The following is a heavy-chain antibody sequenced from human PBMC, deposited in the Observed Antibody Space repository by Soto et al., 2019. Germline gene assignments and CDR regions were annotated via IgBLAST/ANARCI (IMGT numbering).Heavy chain of an antibody. D-gene: IGHD2-15*01. V-gene: IGHV3-33*01. CDR3: ARSLVGYCSGGSCYSKVDYYYYGMDV. J-gene: IGHJ6*02. Sequence: QPGGSLRLSCAASGFTFSSYGMHWVRQAPGKGLEWVAVIWYDGSNKYYADSVKGRFTISRDNSKNTLYLQMNSLRAEDTAVYYCARSLVGYCSGGSCYSKVDYYYYGMDVWGQGTKVTVSS. CDR1: GFTFSSYG. CDR2: IWYDGSNK.